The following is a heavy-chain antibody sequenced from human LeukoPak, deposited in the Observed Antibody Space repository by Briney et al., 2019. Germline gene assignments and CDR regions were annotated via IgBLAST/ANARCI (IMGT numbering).Heavy chain of an antibody. D-gene: IGHD5-18*01. CDR1: GGSISSTDW. CDR3: ARGPGTALVRGGLY. V-gene: IGHV4-4*02. Sequence: PSETLSLTCAVSGGSISSTDWWSWVRQPPGKGLEWIGEVYHSGSTNYNPSLNSRVTMSVDKSKNQFSLKLSSGTAADTAVYYCARGPGTALVRGGLYWGLGTLVTVSS. J-gene: IGHJ4*02. CDR2: VYHSGST.